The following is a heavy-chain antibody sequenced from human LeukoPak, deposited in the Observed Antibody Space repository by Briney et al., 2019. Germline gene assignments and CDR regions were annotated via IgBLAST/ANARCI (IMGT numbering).Heavy chain of an antibody. CDR1: GYSISSGYY. CDR2: IYHSGST. D-gene: IGHD1-1*01. Sequence: SETLSLTCTVSGYSISSGYYWGWIRQPPGKGLEWIGSIYHSGSTYYNPSLKSRVTMSVDTSKNQFSLKLSSVTAADTAVYYCARVDNDTFDYWGQGTLVTVSS. V-gene: IGHV4-38-2*02. CDR3: ARVDNDTFDY. J-gene: IGHJ4*02.